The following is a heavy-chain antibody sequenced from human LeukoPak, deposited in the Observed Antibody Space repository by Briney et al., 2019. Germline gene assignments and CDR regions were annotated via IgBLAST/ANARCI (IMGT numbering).Heavy chain of an antibody. J-gene: IGHJ3*02. CDR1: GGSICRYY. CDR2: MYYSGST. D-gene: IGHD3-22*01. Sequence: SETLSLTCTVSGGSICRYYWSWIRQPPGKGREWMGYMYYSGSTNYNPSLRTRVTISVDTSKNQFSLKLSSVTAADTAVYYCARDSHYYDSSGLYAFDIWGEGTMVTVSS. CDR3: ARDSHYYDSSGLYAFDI. V-gene: IGHV4-59*01.